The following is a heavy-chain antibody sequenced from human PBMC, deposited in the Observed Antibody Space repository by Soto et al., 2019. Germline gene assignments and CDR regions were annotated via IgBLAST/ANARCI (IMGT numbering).Heavy chain of an antibody. J-gene: IGHJ4*02. D-gene: IGHD6-25*01. CDR3: VREGTKISPQGYITAAGRCDH. V-gene: IGHV4-30-4*01. CDR2: IFHSGNT. CDR1: GGSITTDDYF. Sequence: QVQLQESGPGLVKPSQTLSLTCTVSGGSITTDDYFWSWIRQSPERGLEWIGFIFHSGNTFNNPSLSGRASLSVDTSKNEFSLNLTSVTAADTAVYYCVREGTKISPQGYITAAGRCDHWGQGALVTVSS.